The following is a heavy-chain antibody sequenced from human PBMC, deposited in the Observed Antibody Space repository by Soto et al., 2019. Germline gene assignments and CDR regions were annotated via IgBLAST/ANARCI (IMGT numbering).Heavy chain of an antibody. J-gene: IGHJ5*02. CDR2: IYHGGST. CDR1: GYSISSGYY. D-gene: IGHD3-22*01. V-gene: IGHV4-38-2*01. Sequence: SETLSLTCAVSGYSISSGYYWCFVRQPPGKGLECIGSIYHGGSTYYNPSLNSRVTLSIDMTNNHVSLILNSVTAADTAVYYCARVGPWVPYYYDSSPYTFENWFDPWGQGTLVTSPQ. CDR3: ARVGPWVPYYYDSSPYTFENWFDP.